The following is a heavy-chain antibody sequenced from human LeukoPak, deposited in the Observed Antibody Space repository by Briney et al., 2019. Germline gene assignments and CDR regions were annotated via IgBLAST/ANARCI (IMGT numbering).Heavy chain of an antibody. CDR3: ARAYLSRETYYYYYYGMDV. CDR1: GGSISSGSYY. V-gene: IGHV4-61*02. J-gene: IGHJ6*02. CDR2: IYTSGST. Sequence: PSETLSLTCTVSGGSISSGSYYWNWIRQPAGTGLEWIGRIYTSGSTNYNPSLKSRVTISVDTSKNQFSLKLSSVTAADTAVYYCARAYLSRETYYYYYYGMDVWGQGTTVTVSS. D-gene: IGHD2/OR15-2a*01.